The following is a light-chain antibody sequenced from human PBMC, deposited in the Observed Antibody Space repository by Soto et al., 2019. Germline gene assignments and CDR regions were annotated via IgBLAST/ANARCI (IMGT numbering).Light chain of an antibody. V-gene: IGKV3-20*01. CDR1: PSACRSY. J-gene: IGKJ5*01. CDR3: QQDGSSPST. Sequence: DIVLAQCPGTVYWSXGDRATLPGRSRPSACRSYLSWYQPKPGQAPRLXXYGASSRANGSPHRFSGSGSATDFTLTISRREHEDVAVYYCQQDGSSPSTFGQGTRLEIK. CDR2: GAS.